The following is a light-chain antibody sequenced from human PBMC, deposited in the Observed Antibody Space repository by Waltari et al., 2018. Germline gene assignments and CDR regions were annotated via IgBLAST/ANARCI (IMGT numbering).Light chain of an antibody. CDR2: SNN. V-gene: IGLV1-44*01. CDR1: SSNIGSNP. J-gene: IGLJ1*01. CDR3: AAWDDSLSALYV. Sequence: QSVLTQPPSASGTPGQRVTIPCSGSSSNIGSNPVNWYQQPPGTAPKLLISSNNQRPSGVPARFSGSKSGTSASLAISGLQSEDEADYYCAAWDDSLSALYVFGTGTKVTVL.